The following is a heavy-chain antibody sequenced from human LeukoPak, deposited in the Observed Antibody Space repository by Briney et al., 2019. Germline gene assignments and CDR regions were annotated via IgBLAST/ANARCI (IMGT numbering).Heavy chain of an antibody. CDR1: VLTFRSYS. V-gene: IGHV3-48*01. J-gene: IGHJ4*02. Sequence: GGSLRLSCAASVLTFRSYSLNWGREAPGKGVGWVSYISSSSSIVYNANSLRGRFTISRENAKNSLCLHMNSVRAEDTALYYSARDRTFNSYDYVWGSYLSDYWGQRTKVTDPS. CDR3: ARDRTFNSYDYVWGSYLSDY. CDR2: ISSSSSIV. D-gene: IGHD3-16*01.